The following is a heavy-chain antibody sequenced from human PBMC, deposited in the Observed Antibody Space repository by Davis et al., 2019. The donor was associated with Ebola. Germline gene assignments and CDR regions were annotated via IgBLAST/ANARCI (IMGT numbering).Heavy chain of an antibody. CDR1: GYTFTHYY. Sequence: ASVKVSCKASGYTFTHYYIHWVRQAPGQGLEWMGIINPSDGITTYAQNFQGRLTMTRDTSTSTVYMDLSSLRSGDTAVYYCARASSSGYWIGAPYYLDYWGQGTLVTVSS. D-gene: IGHD3-22*01. CDR3: ARASSSGYWIGAPYYLDY. V-gene: IGHV1-46*01. J-gene: IGHJ4*02. CDR2: INPSDGIT.